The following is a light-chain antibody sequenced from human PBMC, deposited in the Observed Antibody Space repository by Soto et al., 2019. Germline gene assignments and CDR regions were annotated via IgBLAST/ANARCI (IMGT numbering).Light chain of an antibody. V-gene: IGKV1-39*01. CDR1: QSISSY. CDR3: QQSYSTPRA. J-gene: IGKJ1*01. CDR2: AAS. Sequence: DIQMTQSPSSLSASVGDRVTITCRASQSISSYLNWYQQKPGKAPKLLIYAASRLQSGVPSRFSGRGSGTDFTLNNSRLQPEDFATYYRQQSYSTPRAFGQGTKVEIK.